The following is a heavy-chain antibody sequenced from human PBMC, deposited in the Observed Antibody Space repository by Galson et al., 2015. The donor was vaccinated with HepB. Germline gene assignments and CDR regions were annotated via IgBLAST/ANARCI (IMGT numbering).Heavy chain of an antibody. CDR1: GGTFSSYA. J-gene: IGHJ3*02. Sequence: SVKVSCKASGGTFSSYAISWVRQAPGQGLEWMGGIIPILGIANYAQKFQGRVTITADKSTSTAYMELSSLRSEDTAVYYCARVKAAREYYYGSGSYYSDAFDIWGQGTMVTVSS. D-gene: IGHD3-10*01. CDR2: IIPILGIA. CDR3: ARVKAAREYYYGSGSYYSDAFDI. V-gene: IGHV1-69*10.